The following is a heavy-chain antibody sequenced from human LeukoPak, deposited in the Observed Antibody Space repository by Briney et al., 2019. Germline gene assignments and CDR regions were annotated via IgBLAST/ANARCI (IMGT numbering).Heavy chain of an antibody. CDR1: GGSISSSSYY. CDR2: IYYSGST. V-gene: IGHV4-39*01. CDR3: ARGSRVRWYY. Sequence: PSETLSLTCTVSGGSISSSSYYWGWIRQPPGKGLEWIGSIYYSGSTYYNPSLKSRVTISVDTSKNQFSLKLSSVTAADTAVYYCARGSRVRWYYWGQGTLVTVSS. D-gene: IGHD4-23*01. J-gene: IGHJ4*02.